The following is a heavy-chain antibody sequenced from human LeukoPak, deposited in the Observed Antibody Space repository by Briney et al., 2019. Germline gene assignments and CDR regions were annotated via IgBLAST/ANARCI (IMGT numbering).Heavy chain of an antibody. J-gene: IGHJ5*02. V-gene: IGHV4-39*07. CDR3: ARDLRLPGP. CDR1: GGSISSSSYY. CDR2: IYYSGST. Sequence: SETLSLTCTVSGGSISSSSYYWGWIRQPPGKGLEWIGSIYYSGSTYYNPSLKSRVTISVDTSKNQFSLKLTSVTAADTAVYYCARDLRLPGPWGQGTLVTVSS.